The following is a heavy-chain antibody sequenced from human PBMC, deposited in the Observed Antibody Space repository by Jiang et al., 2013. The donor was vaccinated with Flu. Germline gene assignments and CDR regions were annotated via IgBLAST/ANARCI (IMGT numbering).Heavy chain of an antibody. Sequence: KPTQTLTLTCTFSGFSLSTSGVGVGWIRQPPGKALEWLALIYWDDDKRYSPSLKSRLTITKDTSKNQVVLTMTNMDPVDTATYYCAHRPGYCSSTSCYEVYFDYWGQGTLVTVSS. CDR2: IYWDDDK. CDR3: AHRPGYCSSTSCYEVYFDY. V-gene: IGHV2-5*02. CDR1: GFSLSTSGVG. J-gene: IGHJ4*02. D-gene: IGHD2-2*01.